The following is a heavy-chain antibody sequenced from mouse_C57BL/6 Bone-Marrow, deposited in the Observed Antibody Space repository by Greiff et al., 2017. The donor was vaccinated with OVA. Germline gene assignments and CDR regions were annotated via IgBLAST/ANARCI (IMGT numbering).Heavy chain of an antibody. D-gene: IGHD1-1*01. Sequence: VQLQQSGPELVKPGASVKIPCKASGYTFTDYNMDWVKQSHGKSLEWIGDINPNNGGTIYNQKFKGKATLTVDKSYSTAYMELRSLTTEDTAVYYCARERDYYGSSYGYFDVWGTGTTVTVSS. CDR1: GYTFTDYN. J-gene: IGHJ1*03. CDR2: INPNNGGT. CDR3: ARERDYYGSSYGYFDV. V-gene: IGHV1-18*01.